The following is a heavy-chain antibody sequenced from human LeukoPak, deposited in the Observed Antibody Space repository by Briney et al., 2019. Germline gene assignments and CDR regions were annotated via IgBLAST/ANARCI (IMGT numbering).Heavy chain of an antibody. Sequence: GGSLRLSCVASGFPFSSHWMTWVRQAPGKGLEWVANIKQDGSKKSYADSVKGRFTISRDNAKNSLYLQMNSLRAEDTAIYYCTRVGYIDEGIDYWGQGTLVTVSS. J-gene: IGHJ4*02. D-gene: IGHD5-24*01. CDR3: TRVGYIDEGIDY. V-gene: IGHV3-7*04. CDR2: IKQDGSKK. CDR1: GFPFSSHW.